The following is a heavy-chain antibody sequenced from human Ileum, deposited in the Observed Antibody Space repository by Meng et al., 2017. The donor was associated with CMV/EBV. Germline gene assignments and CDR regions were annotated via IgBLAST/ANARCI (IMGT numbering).Heavy chain of an antibody. CDR1: GFTFSSYA. J-gene: IGHJ4*02. D-gene: IGHD3-9*01. CDR3: ARERTGYYIVY. Sequence: SCAASGFTFSSYAMHWVRQAPGKGLEWVAFISYDGSSKYYSDSVKGRFTISRDDSKNTLFLQMNSLIADDTAVYYCARERTGYYIVYWGQGTLVTVSS. V-gene: IGHV3-30-3*01. CDR2: ISYDGSSK.